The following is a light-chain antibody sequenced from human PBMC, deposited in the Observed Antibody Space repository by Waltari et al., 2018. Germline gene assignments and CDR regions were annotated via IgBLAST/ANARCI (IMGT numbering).Light chain of an antibody. Sequence: QSVLTQPPSVSAAPGQKVTISCSGTSSNIGNNNVSWYRQLPGTAPKHLIYDNNKPPSWSPDRFSGSQSGTSATLGITGLQTGDEADYYCGTWDSSLSATVFGGVTKLTVL. J-gene: IGLJ2*01. CDR2: DNN. CDR1: SSNIGNNN. V-gene: IGLV1-51*01. CDR3: GTWDSSLSATV.